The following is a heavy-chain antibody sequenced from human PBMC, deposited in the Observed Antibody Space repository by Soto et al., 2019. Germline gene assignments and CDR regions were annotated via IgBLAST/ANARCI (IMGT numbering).Heavy chain of an antibody. CDR3: ARASPRGYFDY. CDR1: GGSISSYY. CDR2: IYYSGST. V-gene: IGHV4-59*01. J-gene: IGHJ4*02. Sequence: PSETLSLTCTVSGGSISSYYWSWIRQPPGKGLEWIGYIYYSGSTNYNPSLKSRVTISVDTSENQFSLKLSSVTAADTAVYYCARASPRGYFDYWGQGTLVTVSS.